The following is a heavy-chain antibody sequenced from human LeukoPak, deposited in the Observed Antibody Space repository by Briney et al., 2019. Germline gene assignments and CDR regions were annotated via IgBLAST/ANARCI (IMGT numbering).Heavy chain of an antibody. D-gene: IGHD2-2*01. Sequence: GGSLRLSCAASGFTFSSYDMHWVRQATGKGLEWVSAIGTAGDTYYPGSVKGRFTISRENAKNSLYLQMNSLRAGDTAVYYCAGDCSSTSCAGAFDIWGQGTMVTVSS. J-gene: IGHJ3*02. V-gene: IGHV3-13*01. CDR1: GFTFSSYD. CDR2: IGTAGDT. CDR3: AGDCSSTSCAGAFDI.